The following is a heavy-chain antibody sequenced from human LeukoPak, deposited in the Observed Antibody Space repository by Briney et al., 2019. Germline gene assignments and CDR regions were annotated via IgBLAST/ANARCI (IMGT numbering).Heavy chain of an antibody. CDR2: IYYSGST. CDR3: ARGGRDYGDYGVDY. D-gene: IGHD4-17*01. CDR1: GGSISSYY. Sequence: SETLSLTCTVSGGSISSYYWSWIRQPPGKGLEWIGYIYYSGSTNYNPSLKSRVTISVDTSKNQFSLKLSSVTAADTAVYYCARGGRDYGDYGVDYWGQGTLVTVSS. J-gene: IGHJ4*02. V-gene: IGHV4-59*01.